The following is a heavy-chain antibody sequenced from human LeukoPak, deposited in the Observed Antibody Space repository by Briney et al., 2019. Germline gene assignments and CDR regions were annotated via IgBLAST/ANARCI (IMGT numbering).Heavy chain of an antibody. D-gene: IGHD4-17*01. CDR2: ISYDGSNK. CDR1: GFTFSSYG. Sequence: GGSLRLSCAASGFTFSSYGMHWVRQAPGKGLEWVAVISYDGSNKYYADSVKGRFTISRDNSKNTLYLQMNSLRAEDTAVYYRAKGDYGDYNAFDIWGPGTMVTVSS. CDR3: AKGDYGDYNAFDI. V-gene: IGHV3-30*18. J-gene: IGHJ3*02.